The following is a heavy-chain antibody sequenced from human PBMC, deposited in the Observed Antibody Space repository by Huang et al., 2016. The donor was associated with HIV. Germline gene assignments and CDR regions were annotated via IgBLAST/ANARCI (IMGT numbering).Heavy chain of an antibody. J-gene: IGHJ4*02. CDR3: AKEFDILTGYYPSGSDY. V-gene: IGHV3-30*18. CDR1: GFTFSNFG. CDR2: ISYEGINK. Sequence: QVQLVDSGGGVVQPGRSLRLSCAASGFTFSNFGLHWVRQATGKGLEWMAFISYEGINKYYAESVNGRFTISRDNSKNTLHLQMNSLRSVDTAVYYCAKEFDILTGYYPSGSDYWGQGTLVTVSS. D-gene: IGHD3-9*01.